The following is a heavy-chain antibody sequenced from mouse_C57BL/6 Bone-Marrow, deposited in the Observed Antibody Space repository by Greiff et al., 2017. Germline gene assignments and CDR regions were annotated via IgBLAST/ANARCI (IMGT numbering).Heavy chain of an antibody. D-gene: IGHD1-1*01. V-gene: IGHV14-2*01. CDR3: ARGTTVVATRWYFDV. Sequence: EVQLQESGAELVKPGASVKLSCTASGFNIKDYYMHWVKQRTEQGLEWIGRIAPEDGETKYAPKFQGKATITAATSSNTAYLQLSSLTSEDTAVYYCARGTTVVATRWYFDVWGTGTTVTVSS. CDR1: GFNIKDYY. J-gene: IGHJ1*03. CDR2: IAPEDGET.